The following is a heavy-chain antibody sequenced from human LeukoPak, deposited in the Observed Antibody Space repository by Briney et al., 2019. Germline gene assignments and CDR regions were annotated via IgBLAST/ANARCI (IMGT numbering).Heavy chain of an antibody. J-gene: IGHJ4*02. V-gene: IGHV1-69*05. CDR1: GGTFSSYA. D-gene: IGHD3-22*01. CDR2: IIPIFGTA. Sequence: SVKLSCKASGGTFSSYAISWVRQAPGQGLEWMGRIIPIFGTANYAQKFQGRVTITTDESTSTAYMELSSLRSEDTAVYYCARDMVDSSGYYPFDYWGQGTLVTVSS. CDR3: ARDMVDSSGYYPFDY.